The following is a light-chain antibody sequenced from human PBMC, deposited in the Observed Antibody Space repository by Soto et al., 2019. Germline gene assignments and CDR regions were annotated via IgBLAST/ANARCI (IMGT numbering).Light chain of an antibody. CDR2: AAS. Sequence: EIVLMQSPGTLSLSPGERATLFCRASQSVTRRYLAWYQQKPGQAPRLLIYAASSRAAGIPDRFSGSGSGTDFTLTISRLEPEDFAVYYCQQYGNSLFSFGPGTKVDIK. CDR1: QSVTRRY. V-gene: IGKV3-20*01. J-gene: IGKJ3*01. CDR3: QQYGNSLFS.